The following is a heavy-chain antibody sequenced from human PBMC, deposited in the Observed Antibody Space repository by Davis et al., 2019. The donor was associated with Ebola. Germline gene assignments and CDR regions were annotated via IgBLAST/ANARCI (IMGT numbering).Heavy chain of an antibody. D-gene: IGHD3-22*01. CDR2: LWYDGSNK. CDR3: ARVPSDDMVDY. V-gene: IGHV3-33*01. CDR1: GFTFSSYG. J-gene: IGHJ4*02. Sequence: PGGSLRLSCAASGFTFSSYGMHWVRQAPGKGLEWVAVLWYDGSNKYYADSVKGRFTISRDNSKNTLYLQMNSLRAEDTAVYYCARVPSDDMVDYWGQGTLVTVSS.